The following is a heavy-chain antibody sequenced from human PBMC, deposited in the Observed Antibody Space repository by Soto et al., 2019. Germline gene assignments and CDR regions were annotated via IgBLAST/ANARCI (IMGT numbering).Heavy chain of an antibody. CDR3: ARAREKYYYCMDV. CDR2: IYHSGNT. CDR1: GGSISSSNW. J-gene: IGHJ6*02. Sequence: PSETLSLPCAVSGGSISSSNWWSWVRQPPGKGLELIGEIYHSGNTQYSPSLKSRVSISVAKSKNLLSLKLSSVTAADPAVYYCARAREKYYYCMDVWGQGTTVTVSS. V-gene: IGHV4-4*02.